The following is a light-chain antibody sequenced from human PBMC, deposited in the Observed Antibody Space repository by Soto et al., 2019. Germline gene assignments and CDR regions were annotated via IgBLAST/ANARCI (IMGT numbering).Light chain of an antibody. J-gene: IGLJ2*01. Sequence: QSVLTQPPSVSGAPGQRVTISCTGSSSNIGAGYDVHWYQQLPGTASKLLIYANTNRPSGVPDRFSGSKSGTSASLAITGLQAEDEAEYYCQSHDTSPGGVVFGGGTKLTVL. V-gene: IGLV1-40*01. CDR1: SSNIGAGYD. CDR3: QSHDTSPGGVV. CDR2: ANT.